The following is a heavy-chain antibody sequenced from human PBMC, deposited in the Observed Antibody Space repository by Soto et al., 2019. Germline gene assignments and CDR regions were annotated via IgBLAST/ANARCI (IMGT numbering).Heavy chain of an antibody. CDR1: GDSVFSNSAA. Sequence: PSQTLSLTCAISGDSVFSNSAAWNWIRQSPSRGLEWLGRTFYRSKWYNDYAVSVRSRLTINPDTSKNQFSLQSTSVTPEDTAVYYCARRRSGPGDPFDIWGQGTVVTVSS. CDR2: TFYRSKWYN. V-gene: IGHV6-1*01. J-gene: IGHJ3*02. CDR3: ARRRSGPGDPFDI.